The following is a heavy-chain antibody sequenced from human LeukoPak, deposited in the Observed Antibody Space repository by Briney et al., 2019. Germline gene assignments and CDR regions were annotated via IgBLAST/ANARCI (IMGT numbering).Heavy chain of an antibody. D-gene: IGHD6-19*01. Sequence: PGGSLRLPCAASGFTFSSYAMSWVRQAPGKGLEWVAVISYDGSNKYYADSVKGRFTISRDNSKNTLYLQMNSLRAEDTAVYYCAKPLAVAGTFAGDYWGQGTLVTVSS. J-gene: IGHJ4*02. V-gene: IGHV3-30*18. CDR3: AKPLAVAGTFAGDY. CDR1: GFTFSSYA. CDR2: ISYDGSNK.